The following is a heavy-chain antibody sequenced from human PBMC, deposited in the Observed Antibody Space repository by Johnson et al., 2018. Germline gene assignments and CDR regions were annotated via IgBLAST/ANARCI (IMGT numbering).Heavy chain of an antibody. Sequence: VQLVESGGGLVQPGVSLKLSCAASGFTFSGAAMHWVRQASGKGLEWVGRIRSKVNGYATASAASVKGRYTISSDDSKNKEDLQMQSLKTEDTAGDDSKNTAYLQRNRLKTEDTAVYYCTSPYYYDSSGYEPPDAFDIWGQGTMVTVSS. D-gene: IGHD3-22*01. CDR3: KNTAYLQRNRLKTEDTAVYYCTSPYYYDSSGYEPPDAFDI. J-gene: IGHJ3*02. V-gene: IGHV3-73*01. CDR2: IRSKVNGYAT. CDR1: GFTFSGAA.